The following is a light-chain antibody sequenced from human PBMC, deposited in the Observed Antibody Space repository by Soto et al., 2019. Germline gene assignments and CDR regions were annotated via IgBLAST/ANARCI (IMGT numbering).Light chain of an antibody. CDR1: QTISNW. CDR3: QQYDILPIT. J-gene: IGKJ5*01. V-gene: IGKV1-33*01. CDR2: DAS. Sequence: DIQMTQSPSSVSASVGYRVTITCRASQTISNWLAWYQQKPGKAPNLLIYDASNLEIGVPSRFSGSGSGTHFTFTISSLQTEDIGTYYCQQYDILPITIGRGTRLEIK.